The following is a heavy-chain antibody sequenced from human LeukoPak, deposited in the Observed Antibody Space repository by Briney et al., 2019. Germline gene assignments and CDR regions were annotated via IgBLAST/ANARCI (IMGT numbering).Heavy chain of an antibody. Sequence: SETLSLTCTVSGYSISSGYYWGWIRQPPGKGLEWIGSIYHSGRTYYNPSLKSRVTISVDTSKNQFSLKLSSVTAADTAVYYCARHPPYYDILTGYYGGQIDYWGQGTLVTVSS. J-gene: IGHJ4*02. CDR3: ARHPPYYDILTGYYGGQIDY. CDR2: IYHSGRT. D-gene: IGHD3-9*01. V-gene: IGHV4-38-2*02. CDR1: GYSISSGYY.